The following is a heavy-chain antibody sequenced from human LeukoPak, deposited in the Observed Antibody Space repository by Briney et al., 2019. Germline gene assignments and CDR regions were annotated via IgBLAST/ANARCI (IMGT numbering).Heavy chain of an antibody. D-gene: IGHD1-26*01. J-gene: IGHJ6*03. CDR1: GFTFSSYG. CDR2: IRYDGSNK. V-gene: IGHV3-30*02. CDR3: AKGQGWELSYYYYYMDV. Sequence: GGSLRLSCAASGFTFSSYGMHWVRQAPGKGMEWVAFIRYDGSNKYYADSVKGRFTISRDNSKNTLYLRMNSLRAEDTAVYCCAKGQGWELSYYYYYMDVWGKGTTVTISS.